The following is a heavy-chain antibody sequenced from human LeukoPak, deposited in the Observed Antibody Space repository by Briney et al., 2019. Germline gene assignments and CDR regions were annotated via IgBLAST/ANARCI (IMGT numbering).Heavy chain of an antibody. CDR3: ARERADVDTAMVSFNY. D-gene: IGHD5-18*01. V-gene: IGHV1-46*01. J-gene: IGHJ4*02. Sequence: ASVKVSCKASGYTFTSYYMHWVRQAPGQGLEWMGIINPSGGSTSYAQKFQGRVTMTRDTSTSTVYMELSSLRSEDTAVYYCARERADVDTAMVSFNYWGQGTLVTVSS. CDR2: INPSGGST. CDR1: GYTFTSYY.